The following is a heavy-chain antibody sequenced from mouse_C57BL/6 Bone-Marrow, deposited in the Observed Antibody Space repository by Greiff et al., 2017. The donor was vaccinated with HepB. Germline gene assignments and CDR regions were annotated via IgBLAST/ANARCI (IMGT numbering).Heavy chain of an antibody. J-gene: IGHJ4*01. CDR2: IHPNSGST. CDR3: ARLDTTVVADAMDY. Sequence: QVQLQQPGAELVKPGASVKLSCKASGYTFTSYWMHWVKQRPGQGLEWIGMIHPNSGSTNYNEKFKSKATLTVDKSSSTAYMQLSSLTSEDSAVYYCARLDTTVVADAMDYWGQGTSVTVSS. V-gene: IGHV1-64*01. D-gene: IGHD1-1*01. CDR1: GYTFTSYW.